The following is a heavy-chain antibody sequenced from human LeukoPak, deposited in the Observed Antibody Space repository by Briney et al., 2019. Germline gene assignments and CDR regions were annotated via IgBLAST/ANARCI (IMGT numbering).Heavy chain of an antibody. V-gene: IGHV3-74*01. J-gene: IGHJ3*02. CDR1: GFTFSSYW. CDR2: INSDGSST. CDR3: AKRTKVVVITPDAFDI. Sequence: GGSLRLSCAASGFTFSSYWMHWVRQAPGKGLVWVSRINSDGSSTSYADSVKGRFTISRDNSKNTLYLQMNSLRAEDTAVYYCAKRTKVVVITPDAFDIWGQGTMVTVSS. D-gene: IGHD3-22*01.